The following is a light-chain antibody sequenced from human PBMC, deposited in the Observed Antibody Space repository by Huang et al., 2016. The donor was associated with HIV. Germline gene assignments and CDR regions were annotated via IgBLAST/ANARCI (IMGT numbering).Light chain of an antibody. Sequence: DIQMTQSPSSLSASVGDRISITCRASQTISTFLNWYQQKTGKAPKLLIYAASNLQSGVSSRCSGTGSGTLFTLTVTGLLPDDFATYFCQQTSSVPPTFGGGTKVEMK. CDR3: QQTSSVPPT. J-gene: IGKJ4*01. V-gene: IGKV1-39*01. CDR2: AAS. CDR1: QTISTF.